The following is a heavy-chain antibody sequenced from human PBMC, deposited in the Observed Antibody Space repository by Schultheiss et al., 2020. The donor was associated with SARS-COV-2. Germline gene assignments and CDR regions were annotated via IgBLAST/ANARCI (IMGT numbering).Heavy chain of an antibody. Sequence: GGSLRLSCAASGFTFSSYGMHWVRQAPGKGLEWVAVIWYDGSNKYYADSVKGRFTISRDNSKNTLYLQMNSLRAEDTAVYYCARGAAAGILGWFDPWGQGTLVTVSS. V-gene: IGHV3-33*01. J-gene: IGHJ5*02. D-gene: IGHD6-13*01. CDR3: ARGAAAGILGWFDP. CDR2: IWYDGSNK. CDR1: GFTFSSYG.